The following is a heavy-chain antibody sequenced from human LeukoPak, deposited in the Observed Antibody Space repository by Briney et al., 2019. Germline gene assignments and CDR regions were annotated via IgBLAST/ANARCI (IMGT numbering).Heavy chain of an antibody. CDR1: GYTFTSYY. V-gene: IGHV1-46*03. J-gene: IGHJ3*02. D-gene: IGHD3-3*01. CDR2: INPSGGST. Sequence: GASVKVSCKASGYTFTSYYMHWVRQAPGQGLEWMGIINPSGGSTSYAQKFQGRVTMTRDTSTSTVYMELSSLRSEDTAVYYCVSFRPKSYDFWSGYSNDAFDIWGQGTMVTVSS. CDR3: VSFRPKSYDFWSGYSNDAFDI.